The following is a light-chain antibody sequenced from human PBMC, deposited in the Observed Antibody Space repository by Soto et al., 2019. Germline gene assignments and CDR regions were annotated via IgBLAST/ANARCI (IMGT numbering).Light chain of an antibody. CDR1: QSVSSN. J-gene: IGKJ1*01. CDR3: QQYNNWPWT. CDR2: GAS. V-gene: IGKV3-15*01. Sequence: ETVLTQSPATLSVSPGERATLSCRASQSVSSNLAWYQQKPGQAPRLLIYGASKRATGFPARFSGSGSGTDFTLTISSLQSEDFAVYYCQQYNNWPWTFGQGTKVDIK.